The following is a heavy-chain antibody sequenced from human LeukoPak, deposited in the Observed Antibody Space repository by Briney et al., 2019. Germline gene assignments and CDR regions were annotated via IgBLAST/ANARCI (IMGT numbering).Heavy chain of an antibody. CDR3: ARGSPAAYDY. D-gene: IGHD2-2*01. J-gene: IGHJ4*02. CDR1: GGSFSGYY. Sequence: SETLSLTCAVYGGSFSGYYWSWIRQHPGKGLEWIGYIYYSGSTYYNPSLKSRVTISVDTSKNQFSLKLSSVTAADTAVYYCARGSPAAYDYWGQGTLVTVSS. CDR2: IYYSGST. V-gene: IGHV4-31*11.